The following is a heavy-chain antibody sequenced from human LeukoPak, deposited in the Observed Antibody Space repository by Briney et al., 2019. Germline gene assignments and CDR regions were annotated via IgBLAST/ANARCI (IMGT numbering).Heavy chain of an antibody. CDR1: GFTFSDYY. CDR2: ISSSGSTI. J-gene: IGHJ3*02. CDR3: ARDRPIHCGGDCYFDAFDI. V-gene: IGHV3-11*01. D-gene: IGHD2-21*02. Sequence: GGSLRLSCAASGFTFSDYYMSWIRQAPGKGLEWVSYISSSGSTIYYADSVKGRFTISRDNAKNSLYLQMNSLRAEDTAVYYCARDRPIHCGGDCYFDAFDIWGQGTMVTVSS.